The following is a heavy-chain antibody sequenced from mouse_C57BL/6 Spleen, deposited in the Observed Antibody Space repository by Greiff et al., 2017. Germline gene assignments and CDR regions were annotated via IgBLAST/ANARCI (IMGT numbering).Heavy chain of an antibody. J-gene: IGHJ3*01. Sequence: EVQLVESGGGLVKPGGSLKLSCAASGFTFSDYGMHWVRQAPAKGLEWVAYISSGSSTIYYAATVKGRFTITRDNAKNTLFRQITRLRSEDTAMYYFARWCYDSSWFAYWGQGTLVTVSA. D-gene: IGHD2-12*01. CDR1: GFTFSDYG. V-gene: IGHV5-17*01. CDR2: ISSGSSTI. CDR3: ARWCYDSSWFAY.